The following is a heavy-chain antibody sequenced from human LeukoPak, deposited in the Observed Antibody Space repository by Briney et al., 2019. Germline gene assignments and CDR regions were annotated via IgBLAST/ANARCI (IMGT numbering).Heavy chain of an antibody. J-gene: IGHJ4*02. D-gene: IGHD5-12*01. V-gene: IGHV1-69*05. CDR1: GGTFSSYA. Sequence: SVKVSSKASGGTFSSYAISWVRQAPGQGLGWMGGIIPIFGTANYAQKFQGRVTITTDESTSTAYMELSSLRSEDTAVYYCASNIVATIWRRYYFDYWGQGTLVTVSS. CDR2: IIPIFGTA. CDR3: ASNIVATIWRRYYFDY.